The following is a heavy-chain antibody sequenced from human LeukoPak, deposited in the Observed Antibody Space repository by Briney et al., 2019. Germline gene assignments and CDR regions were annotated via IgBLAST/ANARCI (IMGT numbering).Heavy chain of an antibody. CDR1: VGSINIYY. V-gene: IGHV4-59*01. D-gene: IGHD6-13*01. CDR3: ARDRYSSSWSD. Sequence: PSQTLSLTCTVCVGSINIYYWLWIRQPPGKGLEWIGYIYYSGSTNYNPPLKSRVTISVETSKNQFSLKLSSVTAADTAVYYCARDRYSSSWSDWGQGTLVTVSS. CDR2: IYYSGST. J-gene: IGHJ4*02.